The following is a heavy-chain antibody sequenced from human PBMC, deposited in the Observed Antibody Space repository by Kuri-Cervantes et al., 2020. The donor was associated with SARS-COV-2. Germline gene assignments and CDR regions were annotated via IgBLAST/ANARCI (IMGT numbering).Heavy chain of an antibody. CDR2: ISYDGGYE. J-gene: IGHJ4*02. V-gene: IGHV3-30*03. Sequence: GGSLRLSCVASGFSFSNYAMHWVRQAPGKGLEWVAIISYDGGYENYADSVQGRFTISRDNDKHTLYLQVNSVKTEDTAVYYCARDPYVGSGYYLLDFWGQGTLVTVSS. D-gene: IGHD3-22*01. CDR1: GFSFSNYA. CDR3: ARDPYVGSGYYLLDF.